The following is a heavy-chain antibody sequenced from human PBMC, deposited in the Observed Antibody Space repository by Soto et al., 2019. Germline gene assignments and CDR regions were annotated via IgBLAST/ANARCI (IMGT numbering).Heavy chain of an antibody. CDR2: MNPNSGNT. J-gene: IGHJ6*03. CDR3: AREGPYYYYMDV. Sequence: ASVKVSCKASGYTFTSYDINWVRQATGQGLEWMGWMNPNSGNTGYAQKFQGRVTMTRNTSISTAYMELSSLRSEDTAVYYCAREGPYYYYMDVWGKGTTVTVSS. CDR1: GYTFTSYD. V-gene: IGHV1-8*01.